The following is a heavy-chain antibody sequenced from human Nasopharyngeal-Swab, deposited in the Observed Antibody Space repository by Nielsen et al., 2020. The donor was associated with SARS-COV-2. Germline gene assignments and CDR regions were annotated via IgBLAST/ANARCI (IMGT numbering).Heavy chain of an antibody. V-gene: IGHV1-3*01. CDR2: INAGNGKT. D-gene: IGHD5-24*01. CDR1: GGTFSSYA. Sequence: ASVKVSCKASGGTFSSYAISWVRQAPGQGLEWMGWINAGNGKTKSSQKFQGRVTITRDTSASTAYMELSSLRSEDTAVYYCARDGYNWGFDYWGQGTLVSVSS. CDR3: ARDGYNWGFDY. J-gene: IGHJ4*02.